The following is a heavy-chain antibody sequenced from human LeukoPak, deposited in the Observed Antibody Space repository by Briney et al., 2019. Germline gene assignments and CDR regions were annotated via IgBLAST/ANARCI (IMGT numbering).Heavy chain of an antibody. Sequence: GGSLRLSCAASGFTVSSNYMSRVRQAPGKGLEWVSVIYSGGSTYYADSVKGRFTISRDNSKNTLYLQMNSLRAEDTAVYYCARGGGFYDILTEFYYYGMDVWGQGTTVTVSS. CDR1: GFTVSSNY. V-gene: IGHV3-66*01. CDR3: ARGGGFYDILTEFYYYGMDV. CDR2: IYSGGST. J-gene: IGHJ6*02. D-gene: IGHD3-9*01.